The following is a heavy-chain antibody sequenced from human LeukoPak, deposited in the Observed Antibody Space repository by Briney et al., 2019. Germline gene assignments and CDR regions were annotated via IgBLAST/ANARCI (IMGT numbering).Heavy chain of an antibody. CDR1: GGSFSGYY. CDR2: INHSGST. D-gene: IGHD3-10*01. CDR3: ARSLSKSVVLLWFGDSPPSSWFDP. Sequence: TSETLSLICAVYGGSFSGYYWRWIRQPPGKGLEWIGEINHSGSTTYNPSLKSRVTISVDTSKNQFSLKLSSVTAADTAVYYCARSLSKSVVLLWFGDSPPSSWFDPWGQGTLVTVSS. V-gene: IGHV4-34*01. J-gene: IGHJ5*02.